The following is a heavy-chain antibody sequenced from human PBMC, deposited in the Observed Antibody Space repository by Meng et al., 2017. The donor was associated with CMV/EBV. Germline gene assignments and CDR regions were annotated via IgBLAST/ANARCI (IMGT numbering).Heavy chain of an antibody. Sequence: GGSLRLSCAASGFTFSSYGMHWVRQPPGKGLEWVAFIRYDGSSKYYADSVKGRFTISRDNSKNTLYLQMNSLRAEDTAVYYCARDTDWDLLWFGEYLDYWGQGTLVTVSS. CDR2: IRYDGSSK. J-gene: IGHJ4*02. V-gene: IGHV3-30*02. CDR1: GFTFSSYG. CDR3: ARDTDWDLLWFGEYLDY. D-gene: IGHD3-10*01.